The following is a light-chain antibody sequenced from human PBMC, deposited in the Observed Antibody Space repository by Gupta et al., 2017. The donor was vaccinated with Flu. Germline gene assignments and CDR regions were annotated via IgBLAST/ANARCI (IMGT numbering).Light chain of an antibody. CDR3: QQADSFPRT. V-gene: IGKV1-12*01. CDR1: RGISQW. J-gene: IGKJ2*01. CDR2: SAS. Sequence: GDRVTITCLASRGISQWLAWYQQKQGEAPKLLIYSASSLSRGVPSRFSGSGSWTDFTLTISSVQPEDFATYYCQQADSFPRTFGQGTRLEIK.